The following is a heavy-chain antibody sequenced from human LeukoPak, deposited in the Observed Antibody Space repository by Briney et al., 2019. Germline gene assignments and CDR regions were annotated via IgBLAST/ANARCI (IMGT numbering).Heavy chain of an antibody. CDR2: INHSGST. Sequence: GSLRLSCAASGFTFSSYAMSWIRQPPGKGLEWIGEINHSGSTNYNPSLKSRVTISVDTSKNQFSLKLSSVTAADMAVYYCARGCYSYGYHYFDYWGQGTLVTVSS. V-gene: IGHV4-34*01. D-gene: IGHD5-18*01. CDR1: GFTFSSYA. J-gene: IGHJ4*02. CDR3: ARGCYSYGYHYFDY.